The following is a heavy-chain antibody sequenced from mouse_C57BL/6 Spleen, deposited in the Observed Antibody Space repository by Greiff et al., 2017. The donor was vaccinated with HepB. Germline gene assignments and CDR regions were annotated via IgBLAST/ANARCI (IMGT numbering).Heavy chain of an antibody. CDR3: ARGGVTPRDFDY. J-gene: IGHJ2*01. V-gene: IGHV1-80*01. CDR2: IYPGDGDT. Sequence: QVHVKQSGAELVKPGASVKISCKASGYAFSSYWMNWVKQRPGKGLEWIGQIYPGDGDTNYNGKFKGKATLTADKSSSTAYMQLSSLTSEDSAVYLCARGGVTPRDFDYWGRGTPLTVSS. D-gene: IGHD2-12*01. CDR1: GYAFSSYW.